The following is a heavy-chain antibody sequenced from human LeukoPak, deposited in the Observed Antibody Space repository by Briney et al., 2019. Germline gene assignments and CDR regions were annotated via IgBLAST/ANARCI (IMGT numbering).Heavy chain of an antibody. J-gene: IGHJ5*02. CDR1: GYTFTSYG. D-gene: IGHD6-19*01. CDR3: ARAYPVAGKDWFDP. V-gene: IGHV1-18*01. Sequence: GASVKVSCKASGYTFTSYGISWVRQAPGQGLEWMGWISAYNGNTNYAQKLQGRVTMTTDTSTSTVYMELRSLRSDDTAVYYCARAYPVAGKDWFDPWGQGTLVTVSS. CDR2: ISAYNGNT.